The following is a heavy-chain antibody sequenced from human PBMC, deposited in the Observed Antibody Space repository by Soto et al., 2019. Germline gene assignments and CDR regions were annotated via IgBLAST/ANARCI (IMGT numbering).Heavy chain of an antibody. CDR1: GGSISSYY. V-gene: IGHV4-59*01. Sequence: QVQLQESGPGLVKPSETLSLTCTVSGGSISSYYWSWIRQPPGKGLEWIGYIYYSGSTNYNPSLKSRVTISVDTSKNQFSLKLSSVTAADTAVYYCAREGGRGSYIPRGVDYWGQGTLVTVSS. J-gene: IGHJ4*02. CDR3: AREGGRGSYIPRGVDY. CDR2: IYYSGST. D-gene: IGHD1-26*01.